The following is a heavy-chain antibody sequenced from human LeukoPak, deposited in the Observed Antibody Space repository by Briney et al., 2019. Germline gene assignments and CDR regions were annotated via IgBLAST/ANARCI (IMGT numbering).Heavy chain of an antibody. D-gene: IGHD6-19*01. CDR1: TFTFSSYW. CDR3: ARGYTSGWYFFGDY. Sequence: PAGSLRLYCAAYTFTFSSYWMHWDRQAQGKELVWISRINSDGSSITYAEAGEGLFTISRDNAENTLYLQMSSLRVEETAVYYCARGYTSGWYFFGDYWGQGTLATVSS. V-gene: IGHV3-74*03. J-gene: IGHJ4*02. CDR2: INSDGSSI.